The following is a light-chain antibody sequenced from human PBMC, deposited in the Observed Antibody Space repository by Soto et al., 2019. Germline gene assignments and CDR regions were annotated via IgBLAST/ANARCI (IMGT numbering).Light chain of an antibody. CDR1: QDIISW. V-gene: IGKV1-12*01. J-gene: IGKJ4*01. CDR3: QQANSFPLT. Sequence: DIQMTQSPSSVSASVGDRVTFSCRASQDIISWLAWYQQKPGKAPKLLIYAASSLESGVPSRFSGSGSGTDFTLTISSLQPEDFATYYCQQANSFPLTVGGGTKVDSK. CDR2: AAS.